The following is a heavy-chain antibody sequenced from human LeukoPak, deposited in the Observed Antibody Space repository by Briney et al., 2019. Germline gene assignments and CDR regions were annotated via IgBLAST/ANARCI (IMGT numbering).Heavy chain of an antibody. D-gene: IGHD4-11*01. V-gene: IGHV3-23*03. CDR1: GFTFSTYA. Sequence: GGSLRLSCAASGFTFSTYAISWVRQAPGKGLEWVAGIDTGGGSTVYGDSVKGRFTISRDNSKNTLDLQMKTLRADDTAVYYCAKAQISRYSNYGACFDSWGQGTLVTVSS. J-gene: IGHJ5*01. CDR3: AKAQISRYSNYGACFDS. CDR2: IDTGGGST.